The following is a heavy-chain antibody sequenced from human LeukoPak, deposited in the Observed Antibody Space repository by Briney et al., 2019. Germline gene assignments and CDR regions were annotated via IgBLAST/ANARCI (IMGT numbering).Heavy chain of an antibody. Sequence: PGGSLRLSCAASGFTFGAYTMNWIRQAPGKGLEWVSCIFSRSESILYAESVRGRFPISRDNARNSLYLQMDSLRAEDTAIYYCVRDFLHSSISRPFDYWGQGTLVTVSS. CDR2: IFSRSESI. CDR3: VRDFLHSSISRPFDY. CDR1: GFTFGAYT. J-gene: IGHJ4*02. V-gene: IGHV3-21*01. D-gene: IGHD2-2*01.